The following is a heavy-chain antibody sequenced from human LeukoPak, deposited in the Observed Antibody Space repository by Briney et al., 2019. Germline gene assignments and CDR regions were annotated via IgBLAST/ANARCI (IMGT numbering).Heavy chain of an antibody. CDR1: GYTFTGYY. J-gene: IGHJ4*02. D-gene: IGHD1-26*01. CDR3: ARAPRIVGASYFDY. Sequence: ASVKVSCKASGYTFTGYYMHWVRQAPGQGLEWMGWINPNSGGTNYAQKFQGRVIMTRDTSISTAYMELSRLRSDDTAVYYCARAPRIVGASYFDYWGQGTLVTVSS. V-gene: IGHV1-2*02. CDR2: INPNSGGT.